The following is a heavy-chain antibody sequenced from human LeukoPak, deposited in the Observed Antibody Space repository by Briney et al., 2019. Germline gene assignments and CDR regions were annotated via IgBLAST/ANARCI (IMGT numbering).Heavy chain of an antibody. D-gene: IGHD6-13*01. J-gene: IGHJ5*02. CDR1: GFTFSSYA. V-gene: IGHV3-23*01. CDR3: AKDPHRLSSSWSYNRFDP. CDR2: ISGSGGST. Sequence: PGGSLRLSCAASGFTFSSYAMSWVRQAPGKGLEWVSAISGSGGSTYYADSVKGRFTISRDNSKNTLYLQMNSLRAEDTAVYYCAKDPHRLSSSWSYNRFDPWGQGTLVTVSS.